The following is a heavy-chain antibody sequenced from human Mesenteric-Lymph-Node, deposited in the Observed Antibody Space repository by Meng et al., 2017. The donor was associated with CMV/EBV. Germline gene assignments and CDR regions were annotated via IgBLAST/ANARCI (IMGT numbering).Heavy chain of an antibody. D-gene: IGHD2/OR15-2a*01. CDR1: GFSFSRYE. CDR3: ARVLSDAFDI. Sequence: GESLKISCAASGFSFSRYEMMWVRQAPGKGLEWVSYISSGGSIHYADSVRGRFTISRDNAKNSLYLQMNSLRAEDTAVYYCARVLSDAFDIWGQGTMVTVSS. V-gene: IGHV3-48*03. CDR2: ISSGGSI. J-gene: IGHJ3*02.